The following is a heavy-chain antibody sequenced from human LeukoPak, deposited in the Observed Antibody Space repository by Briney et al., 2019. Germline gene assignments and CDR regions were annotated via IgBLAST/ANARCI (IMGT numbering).Heavy chain of an antibody. Sequence: ASVTVSCKASGYTFTSYYMHWVRQAPGQGLEWMGIINPSGGSTSYAQKFQGRVTMTRDTSTSTVYMELSSLRSEDTAVYYCARDGEYQLLSYNWFDPWGQGTLVTVSS. CDR1: GYTFTSYY. D-gene: IGHD2-2*01. CDR3: ARDGEYQLLSYNWFDP. J-gene: IGHJ5*02. V-gene: IGHV1-46*01. CDR2: INPSGGST.